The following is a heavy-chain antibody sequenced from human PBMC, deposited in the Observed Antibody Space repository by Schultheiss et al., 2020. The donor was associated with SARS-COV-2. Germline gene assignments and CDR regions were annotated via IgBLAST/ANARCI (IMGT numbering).Heavy chain of an antibody. D-gene: IGHD6-13*01. CDR2: IGTAGDT. V-gene: IGHV3-NL1*01. Sequence: GGSLRLSCAASGFTFSSYSMNWVRQAPGKGLEWVSAIGTAGDTYYPGSVKGRFTISRDNSKNTLYLQMNSLRAEDTAVYYCAKEYSSRGSLWGQGTLVTVSS. CDR1: GFTFSSYS. J-gene: IGHJ4*02. CDR3: AKEYSSRGSL.